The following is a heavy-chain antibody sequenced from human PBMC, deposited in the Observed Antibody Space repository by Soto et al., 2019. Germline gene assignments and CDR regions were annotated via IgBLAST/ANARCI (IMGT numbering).Heavy chain of an antibody. CDR3: ASVGNYGDYVGSDY. CDR1: GFTFSSYG. V-gene: IGHV3-33*01. Sequence: QVQLVESGGGVVQPGRSLRLSCAASGFTFSSYGMHWVRQAPGKGLEWVAVIWYDGSNKYYADSVKGRFTISRDNSKNTLYLKMNSLRAEDTAVYYCASVGNYGDYVGSDYWGQGTLVTVSS. CDR2: IWYDGSNK. D-gene: IGHD4-17*01. J-gene: IGHJ4*02.